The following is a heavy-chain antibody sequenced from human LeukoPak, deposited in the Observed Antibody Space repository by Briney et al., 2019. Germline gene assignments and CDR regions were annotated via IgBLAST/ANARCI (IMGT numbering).Heavy chain of an antibody. CDR1: GFTFSDYY. CDR3: ARDRRHLRGYFDL. Sequence: GGSLRLSCAAPGFTFSDYYMSWIRQAPGKGPEWVSYISSSGSTIYYADSVKGRFTISRDNAKNSLYLQMNSLRAEDTAVYYCARDRRHLRGYFDLWGRGTLVTVSS. J-gene: IGHJ2*01. CDR2: ISSSGSTI. V-gene: IGHV3-11*01.